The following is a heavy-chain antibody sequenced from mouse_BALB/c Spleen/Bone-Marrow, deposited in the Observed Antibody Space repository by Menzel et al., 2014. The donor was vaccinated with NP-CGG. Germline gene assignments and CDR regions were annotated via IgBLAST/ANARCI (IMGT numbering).Heavy chain of an antibody. CDR3: ARSRGKYAMDY. J-gene: IGHJ4*01. D-gene: IGHD2-1*01. Sequence: VQLQQSGAELAKPGASVKMSCKASGYTFSNYWMHWVKQRPGQGLEWIGYISPSTGYTEYNQKFKDKATLTADKSSSTAYMQLSSLTSEDSAVYYCARSRGKYAMDYWGQGTSVTVSS. CDR1: GYTFSNYW. CDR2: ISPSTGYT. V-gene: IGHV1-7*01.